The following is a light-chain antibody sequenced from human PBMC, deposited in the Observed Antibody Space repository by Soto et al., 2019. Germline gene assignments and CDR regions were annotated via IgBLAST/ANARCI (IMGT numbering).Light chain of an antibody. J-gene: IGLJ1*01. CDR2: GNS. CDR1: SSNIGAGYD. CDR3: QSYDSSLSGSAYV. V-gene: IGLV1-40*01. Sequence: QSVLTQPPSVSGAPGQRVTISCTGSSSNIGAGYDVHWYQQLPGTAPKLLIYGNSNRPSGVPDRFSGSKSGTSASLAITGLQAEDEAEYYGQSYDSSLSGSAYVFGTGTKVTVL.